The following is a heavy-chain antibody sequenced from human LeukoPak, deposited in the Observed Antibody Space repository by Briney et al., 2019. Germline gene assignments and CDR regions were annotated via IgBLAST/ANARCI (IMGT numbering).Heavy chain of an antibody. J-gene: IGHJ4*02. V-gene: IGHV3-23*01. CDR3: AKSAKLVGGTTMPY. CDR2: ISGSGGTT. D-gene: IGHD1-26*01. CDR1: GFTFNNYA. Sequence: PGGSLRLSCIASGFTFNNYAMTWVRQAPGKGLDWVSTISGSGGTTYYADSVKGRFTFSRDNSKNNLYLQMNGLRAEDTAVYYCAKSAKLVGGTTMPYWGQGTLVTVSS.